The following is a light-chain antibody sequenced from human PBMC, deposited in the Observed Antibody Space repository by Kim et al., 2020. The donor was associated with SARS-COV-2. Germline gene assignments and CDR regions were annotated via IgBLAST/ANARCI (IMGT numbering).Light chain of an antibody. J-gene: IGLJ2*01. CDR1: TTHVANNE. Sequence: GQKVYRACSGRTTHVANNEVSWYQQLPGTAPKLLIYDTNQRPSGIPDRFSGSKSGASATLVVTGLQTGDEADYYCGTWDTSLIAMVFGGGTQLTVL. V-gene: IGLV1-51*01. CDR3: GTWDTSLIAMV. CDR2: DTN.